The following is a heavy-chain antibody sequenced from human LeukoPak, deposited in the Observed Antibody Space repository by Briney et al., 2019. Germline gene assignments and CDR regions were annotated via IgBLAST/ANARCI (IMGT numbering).Heavy chain of an antibody. CDR3: ARASRGLLWFGELSYFDY. V-gene: IGHV1-69*06. D-gene: IGHD3-10*01. Sequence: ASVKVSCKASGGTFSSYAISWVRQAPGQRLEWMGGIIPIIGTANYAQKFQGRVTITADKSTSTAYMELSSLRSEDTAVYYCARASRGLLWFGELSYFDYWGQGTLVTVSS. J-gene: IGHJ4*02. CDR1: GGTFSSYA. CDR2: IIPIIGTA.